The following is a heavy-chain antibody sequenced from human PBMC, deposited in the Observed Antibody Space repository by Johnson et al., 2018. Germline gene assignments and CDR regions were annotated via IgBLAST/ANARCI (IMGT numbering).Heavy chain of an antibody. D-gene: IGHD5-18*01. CDR3: AKVLRGYSYGGAFDI. J-gene: IGHJ3*02. Sequence: VQLVQSGGGLVQPGRSXRLSCAASGFTFDDYAMHWVRQAPGKGLEWVSGISWNSGSIGYADSVKGRFTISRDNAKNSLYLQMNSLRAEDTALYYCAKVLRGYSYGGAFDIWGQGTMVTVSS. V-gene: IGHV3-9*01. CDR2: ISWNSGSI. CDR1: GFTFDDYA.